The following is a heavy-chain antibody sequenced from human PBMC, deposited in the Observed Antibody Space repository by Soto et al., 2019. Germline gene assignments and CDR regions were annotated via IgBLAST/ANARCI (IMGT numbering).Heavy chain of an antibody. CDR2: INSDGSAT. V-gene: IGHV3-74*01. J-gene: IGHJ4*02. CDR1: GFTFSNYW. CDR3: TRDKKRDYYFDF. Sequence: XGSLGLSCAASGFTFSNYWMHGVRQVPGKGLVWVSRINSDGSATTYADSVKGRFTISRDNAKNTLYLRMNSLRAEDTAVYFCTRDKKRDYYFDFWGLGALVTVSS. D-gene: IGHD6-25*01.